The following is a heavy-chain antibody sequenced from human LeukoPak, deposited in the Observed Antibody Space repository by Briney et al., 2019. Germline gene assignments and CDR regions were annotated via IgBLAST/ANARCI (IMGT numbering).Heavy chain of an antibody. CDR1: GFTFNNYG. D-gene: IGHD4-17*01. CDR2: ISGTGNTI. Sequence: PGGSLRLSCAASGFTFNNYGMHWVRLAPGKGLEWVSYISGTGNTIYYTDSVKGRFTISRDNAKNSLYLQMNSLRAEDTAVYYCARDSYNGDYVPGYFQHWGQGTLVTVSS. J-gene: IGHJ1*01. V-gene: IGHV3-48*04. CDR3: ARDSYNGDYVPGYFQH.